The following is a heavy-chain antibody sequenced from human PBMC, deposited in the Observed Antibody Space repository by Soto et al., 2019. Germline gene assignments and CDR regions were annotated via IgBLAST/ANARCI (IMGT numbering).Heavy chain of an antibody. CDR1: GFRFDDYA. CDR3: VKDIDAHGTTVTYFDN. CDR2: LSWNGNAI. Sequence: GGSLRLSCAASGFRFDDYAMHWVRQAPGKGLEWVSGLSWNGNAIGYAESVKGRFTISRDNAKNSLHLQMNSLRGEDTALYYCVKDIDAHGTTVTYFDNWGQGALVTVSS. V-gene: IGHV3-9*01. D-gene: IGHD4-17*01. J-gene: IGHJ4*02.